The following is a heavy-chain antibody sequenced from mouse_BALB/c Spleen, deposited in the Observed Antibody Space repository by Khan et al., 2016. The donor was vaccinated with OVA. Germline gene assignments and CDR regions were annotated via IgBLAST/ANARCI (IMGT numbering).Heavy chain of an antibody. D-gene: IGHD1-1*02. CDR1: GFTFSTYS. CDR3: ARLAYYYNSEGFAY. Sequence: EVELVESGGDLVKPGGSLKLSCAASGFTFSTYSMSWVRQTPDKRLEWVATISSGGSYTYYVDSVKGRFTISRDNAKNTLYLQMSSLKSEDTAMYYCARLAYYYNSEGFAYWGQGTLVTVSA. J-gene: IGHJ3*01. V-gene: IGHV5-6*01. CDR2: ISSGGSYT.